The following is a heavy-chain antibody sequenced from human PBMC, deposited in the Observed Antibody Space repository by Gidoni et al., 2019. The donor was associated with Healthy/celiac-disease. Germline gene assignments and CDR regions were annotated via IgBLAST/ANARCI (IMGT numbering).Heavy chain of an antibody. CDR1: GGSFSGYY. Sequence: QVQLQQWGAGLLKPSETLSLTCAVYGGSFSGYYWSWSRQPPGKGLEWIGEINHSGSTNDNPSIKSRVTISVETSKNQFSLKRSSVNAADTAVYYCARGGRYYGYWGQGTLVTVSS. CDR2: INHSGST. D-gene: IGHD3-10*01. V-gene: IGHV4-34*01. CDR3: ARGGRYYGY. J-gene: IGHJ4*02.